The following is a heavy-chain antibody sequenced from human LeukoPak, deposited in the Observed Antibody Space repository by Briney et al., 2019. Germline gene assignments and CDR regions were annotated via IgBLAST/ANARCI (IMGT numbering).Heavy chain of an antibody. V-gene: IGHV4-38-2*01. CDR1: AYSISSGYY. CDR2: IYHNGST. CDR3: ARREDSAEWGNWFDP. J-gene: IGHJ5*02. Sequence: SETLSLTCVVSAYSISSGYYWGWIRQPPGKGLEWIGSIYHNGSTYYSPSLKSRVTISVDTSKNQFSLKLTSVTAADTAVYYCARREDSAEWGNWFDPWGQGTLVTVSS. D-gene: IGHD1-26*01.